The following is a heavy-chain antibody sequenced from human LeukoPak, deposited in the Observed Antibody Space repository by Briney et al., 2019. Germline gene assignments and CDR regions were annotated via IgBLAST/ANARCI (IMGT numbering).Heavy chain of an antibody. V-gene: IGHV1-69*13. D-gene: IGHD4-11*01. CDR3: ARAIVAVTTPNGAFDI. Sequence: ASVKVSCKASGYTFTSYDINWVRQATGQGLEWMGGIIPIFGTANYAQKFQDRVTITADESTSTAYMELNSLRSEDSAVYYCARAIVAVTTPNGAFDIWGQGTMVTVSS. J-gene: IGHJ3*02. CDR1: GYTFTSYD. CDR2: IIPIFGTA.